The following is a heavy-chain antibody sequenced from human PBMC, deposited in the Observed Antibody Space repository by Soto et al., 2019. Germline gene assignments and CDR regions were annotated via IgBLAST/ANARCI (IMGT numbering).Heavy chain of an antibody. CDR2: INTSGGSP. CDR1: GYTFTIYY. Sequence: GASVKVSCKAFGYTFTIYYIHWVRQAPGQGLEWMGVINTSGGSPTYAQKFQDRVTMTRDTSTSTVYMELSSLRSEDTAVYYCARGGRNYDYYYYYGMDVCGQGTTVTVSS. V-gene: IGHV1-46*01. J-gene: IGHJ6*02. D-gene: IGHD3-10*01. CDR3: ARGGRNYDYYYYYGMDV.